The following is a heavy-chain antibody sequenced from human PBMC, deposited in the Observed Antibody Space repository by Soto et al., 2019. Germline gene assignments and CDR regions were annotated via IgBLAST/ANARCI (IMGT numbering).Heavy chain of an antibody. CDR3: ARACSSTGCYSPHYYYYYYIDV. CDR1: GYTFTSYG. J-gene: IGHJ6*03. CDR2: ISAYNGNP. D-gene: IGHD2-2*02. V-gene: IGHV1-18*01. Sequence: QVQLVQSGAEVKKPGASVKVSCKASGYTFTSYGISWVRQAPGQGLEWMGWISAYNGNPNYAQKLQGRVTMTTDTSTSTAYMELRSLRSDDTAVYYCARACSSTGCYSPHYYYYYYIDVWGKGTTVTVSS.